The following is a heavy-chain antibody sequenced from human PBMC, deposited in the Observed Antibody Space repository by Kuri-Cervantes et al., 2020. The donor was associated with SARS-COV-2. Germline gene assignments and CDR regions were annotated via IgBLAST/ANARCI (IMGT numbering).Heavy chain of an antibody. CDR1: GGSISSYY. CDR3: ARQRYDSSGYYYPDAFDI. CDR2: IYYSGST. D-gene: IGHD3-22*01. V-gene: IGHV4-59*08. J-gene: IGHJ3*02. Sequence: SETLSLTCTVSGGSISSYYWSWIRQPPGKGLEWIGYIYYSGSTYYNPSLKSRVTISVDTSKNQFSLKLSSVTAADTAVYYCARQRYDSSGYYYPDAFDIWGQGTMVTVSS.